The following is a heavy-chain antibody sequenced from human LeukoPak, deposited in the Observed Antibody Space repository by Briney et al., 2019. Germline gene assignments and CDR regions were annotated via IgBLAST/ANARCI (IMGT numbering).Heavy chain of an antibody. J-gene: IGHJ5*02. Sequence: GGSLRLSCAASGFTFEIYAMSWVRLAPGKGLQWVASMCGSAGCTFYADSVEGRFTISRDNSKNTLYLQMNGLRAEDTAIYYCVRDRPNYHESNGHYYNRDGDHWGQGTLVTVSS. CDR3: VRDRPNYHESNGHYYNRDGDH. D-gene: IGHD3-10*02. CDR1: GFTFEIYA. V-gene: IGHV3-23*01. CDR2: MCGSAGCT.